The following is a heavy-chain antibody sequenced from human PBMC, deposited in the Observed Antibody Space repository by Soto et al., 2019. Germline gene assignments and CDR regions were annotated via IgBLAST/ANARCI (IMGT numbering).Heavy chain of an antibody. V-gene: IGHV5-51*01. D-gene: IGHD1-20*01. J-gene: IGHJ4*02. CDR1: GYNFANYW. CDR2: IFPGDSDT. CDR3: ARRIGIRYFDY. Sequence: PGESLKISCKGSGYNFANYWIGWVRQMPGKGLEWMGMIFPGDSDTKNSPSLQGQITMSVDKSDSSAYLQLNSLKASDTAIYFCARRIGIRYFDYWGQGTPVTVSS.